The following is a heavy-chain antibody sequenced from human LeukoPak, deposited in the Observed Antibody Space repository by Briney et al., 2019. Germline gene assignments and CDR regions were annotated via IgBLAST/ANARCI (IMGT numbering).Heavy chain of an antibody. J-gene: IGHJ1*01. CDR2: ISWNSGSI. Sequence: GGSLRLSCAASGFTFDDYAMHWVRQAPGKGLEWVSGISWNSGSIGYADSVKGRFTISRDNAKNSLYLQMNSLRAEDTALYYCAKDKEYSSSSGYFQHWGQGTLVTVSS. V-gene: IGHV3-9*01. CDR1: GFTFDDYA. CDR3: AKDKEYSSSSGYFQH. D-gene: IGHD6-6*01.